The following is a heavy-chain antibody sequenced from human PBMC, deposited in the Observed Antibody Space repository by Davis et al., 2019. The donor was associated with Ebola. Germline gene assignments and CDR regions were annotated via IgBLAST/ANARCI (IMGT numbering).Heavy chain of an antibody. V-gene: IGHV3-23*01. D-gene: IGHD3-16*01. CDR3: TTDPGIMITCGGVVSYYGMDV. CDR1: GFVFRNYV. J-gene: IGHJ6*02. Sequence: PGGSLRLSCAASGFVFRNYVMSWARQAPGKGLEWVSTLGTSADTYYADSVKGRFIISRDNSNNTLYLQMNGLRVEDTAVYYCTTDPGIMITCGGVVSYYGMDVWGQGATVTVSS. CDR2: LGTSADT.